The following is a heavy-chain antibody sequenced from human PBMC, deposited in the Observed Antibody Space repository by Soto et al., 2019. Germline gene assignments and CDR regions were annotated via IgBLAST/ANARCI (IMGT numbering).Heavy chain of an antibody. D-gene: IGHD3-10*01. Sequence: EVQLVESGGGLVKPGGSLRLSCAASGFTFSNAWMSWVRQAPGKGLEWVGRIKSKTDGGTTDYAAPVKGRFTISRDDSKNTLYLQMNSLKTEDTAVYYCTTGLVRGGNRMDVWGQGTTVTVSS. CDR1: GFTFSNAW. J-gene: IGHJ6*02. CDR3: TTGLVRGGNRMDV. V-gene: IGHV3-15*01. CDR2: IKSKTDGGTT.